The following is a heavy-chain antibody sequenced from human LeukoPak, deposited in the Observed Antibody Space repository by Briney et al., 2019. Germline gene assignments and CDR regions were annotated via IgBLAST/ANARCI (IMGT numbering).Heavy chain of an antibody. Sequence: ASVKVSCKASGGTFSSYAISWVRQAPGQGLEWMGWINPNSGGTNYAQKFQGRVTMTRDTSISTAYMELSRLRSDDTAVYYCAREGHYYYGMDVWGQGTLVTVSS. CDR3: AREGHYYYGMDV. CDR2: INPNSGGT. CDR1: GGTFSSYA. V-gene: IGHV1-2*02. J-gene: IGHJ6*02.